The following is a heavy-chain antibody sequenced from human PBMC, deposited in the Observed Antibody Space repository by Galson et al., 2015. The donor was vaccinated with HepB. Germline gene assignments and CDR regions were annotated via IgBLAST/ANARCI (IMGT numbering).Heavy chain of an antibody. V-gene: IGHV7-4-1*02. CDR3: ARDLPRGQGHSSSWGDWFDP. D-gene: IGHD6-13*01. J-gene: IGHJ5*02. Sequence: QSGAEVKKPGESLRISCKASGCTFTSYAMNWVRQAPGQGLEWMGWINTNTGNPTYAQGFTGRFVFSLDTSVSTAYLQISSLKAEDTAVYYCARDLPRGQGHSSSWGDWFDPWGQGTLVTVSS. CDR2: INTNTGNP. CDR1: GCTFTSYA.